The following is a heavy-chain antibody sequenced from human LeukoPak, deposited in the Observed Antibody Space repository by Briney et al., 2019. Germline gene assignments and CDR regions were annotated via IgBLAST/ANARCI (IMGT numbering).Heavy chain of an antibody. CDR2: ISPNNGDT. V-gene: IGHV1-2*02. CDR1: GFTFTDYY. D-gene: IGHD1-7*01. Sequence: ASVTVSCKASGFTFTDYYLHWVRQAPGQGLEWMGWISPNNGDTDYAQKFQGRVTITRDTSISTAYMELSRLRSDDTAVYYCARVDNWNYQSWGQGTLVTVSS. CDR3: ARVDNWNYQS. J-gene: IGHJ5*02.